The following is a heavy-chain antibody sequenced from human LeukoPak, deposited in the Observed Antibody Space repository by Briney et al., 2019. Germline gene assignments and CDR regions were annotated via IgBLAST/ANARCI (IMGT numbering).Heavy chain of an antibody. Sequence: GGSLKLSCAASGFTVSSNYMSWVRQAPGKGLEWVSVIYSGSSTYYADSVKGRFTISRDNSKNTLYLQMNSLRAEDTAVYYCARVPADSYGLYYFDYWGQGTLVTVSS. CDR1: GFTVSSNY. V-gene: IGHV3-53*01. J-gene: IGHJ4*02. D-gene: IGHD5-18*01. CDR2: IYSGSST. CDR3: ARVPADSYGLYYFDY.